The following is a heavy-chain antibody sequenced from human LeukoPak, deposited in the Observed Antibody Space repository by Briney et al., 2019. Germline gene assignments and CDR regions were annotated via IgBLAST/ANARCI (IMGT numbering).Heavy chain of an antibody. V-gene: IGHV3-23*01. J-gene: IGHJ6*02. D-gene: IGHD2/OR15-2a*01. CDR2: ISGSGGST. CDR3: AKSHIGSTTDYYYYGMDV. Sequence: PGASLRLSCAASGFTFSSYGMSWVRQAPGKGLEWVSTISGSGGSTYYADSVKGRFTISRDNSKNTLFLQMNSLRAEDTAVYYCAKSHIGSTTDYYYYGMDVWGQGTTVTVSS. CDR1: GFTFSSYG.